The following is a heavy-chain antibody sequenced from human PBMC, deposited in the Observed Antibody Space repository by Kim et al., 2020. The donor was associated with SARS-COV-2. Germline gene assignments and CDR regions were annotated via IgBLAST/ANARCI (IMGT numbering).Heavy chain of an antibody. CDR1: GASIGTTNYY. V-gene: IGHV4-39*01. Sequence: SETLSLTCTVSGASIGTTNYYWGWIRQPPGKGLEWIGTISYSGTTYYNPSFESRVTISIDTSRNQFSLKLSSVTAADTAVYYCARPPRGISRRTFDIWGQGTMVTVSS. J-gene: IGHJ3*02. CDR3: ARPPRGISRRTFDI. D-gene: IGHD3-3*01. CDR2: ISYSGTT.